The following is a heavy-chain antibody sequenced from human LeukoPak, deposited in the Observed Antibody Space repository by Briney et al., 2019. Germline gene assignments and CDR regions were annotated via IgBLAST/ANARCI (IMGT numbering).Heavy chain of an antibody. CDR1: GGSFSGYY. CDR2: INHSGST. D-gene: IGHD1-26*01. CDR3: ARGEWELLWFDY. J-gene: IGHJ4*02. Sequence: PSETLSLTCAVYGGSFSGYYWSWIRQPPGKGLEWIGEINHSGSTNYNPSLKSRVTISVDTSKNQFSLKLSSVTAADTAVYYCARGEWELLWFDYWGQGTLVTVSS. V-gene: IGHV4-34*01.